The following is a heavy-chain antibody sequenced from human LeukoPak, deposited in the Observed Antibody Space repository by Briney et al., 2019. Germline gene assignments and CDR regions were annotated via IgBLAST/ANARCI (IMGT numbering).Heavy chain of an antibody. CDR3: ASSAGYCSGGSCYYY. Sequence: GGSLRLSCAASGFTFSSYSMKWVRQAPGKGLEWVSSISSSSSYIYYADSVKGRFTISRDNAKNSLYLQMNSLRAEDTAVYYCASSAGYCSGGSCYYYWGQGTLVTVSS. D-gene: IGHD2-15*01. J-gene: IGHJ4*02. CDR1: GFTFSSYS. V-gene: IGHV3-21*01. CDR2: ISSSSSYI.